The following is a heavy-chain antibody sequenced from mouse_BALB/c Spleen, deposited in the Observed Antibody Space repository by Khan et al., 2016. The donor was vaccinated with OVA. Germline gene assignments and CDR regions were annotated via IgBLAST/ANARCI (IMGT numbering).Heavy chain of an antibody. CDR1: GYTFTDYY. CDR3: AREWAAWFPY. J-gene: IGHJ3*01. Sequence: QVQLQQSGAELARPGASVKLSCKASGYTFTDYYINWMRQRTGQGLEWIGEISPGGDNTYYNEKFKGKATLTADKSSSTAYMQLSSLTSEDSAVYFCAREWAAWFPYWGQGTLVTVSA. V-gene: IGHV1-77*01. CDR2: ISPGGDNT.